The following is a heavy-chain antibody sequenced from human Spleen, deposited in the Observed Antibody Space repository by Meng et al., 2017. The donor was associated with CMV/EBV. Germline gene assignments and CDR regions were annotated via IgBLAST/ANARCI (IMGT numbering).Heavy chain of an antibody. V-gene: IGHV5-51*01. D-gene: IGHD2-8*02. CDR1: GYSITSHW. CDR2: IYHAESGT. J-gene: IGHJ4*02. Sequence: GYSITSHWIGWVRQMPGKDLEWMGIIYHAESGTRYRPSIEGQITITADKTTSTAYLQWSSLKASDTAIYYCARRYCSGAVCYYFDYWGQGTLVTVSS. CDR3: ARRYCSGAVCYYFDY.